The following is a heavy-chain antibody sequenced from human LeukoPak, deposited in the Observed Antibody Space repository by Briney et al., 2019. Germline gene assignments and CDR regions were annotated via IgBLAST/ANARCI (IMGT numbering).Heavy chain of an antibody. CDR3: AKAYDFWSGGVDY. Sequence: GGSLRLSCAASGFTLSCYAMSWVRQAPGKGLEWVSAISGSGGSTYYADSVKGRFTISRDNSKNTLYLQMNSLRAEDTAVYYCAKAYDFWSGGVDYWGQGTLVTVSS. J-gene: IGHJ4*02. CDR1: GFTLSCYA. D-gene: IGHD3-3*01. V-gene: IGHV3-23*01. CDR2: ISGSGGST.